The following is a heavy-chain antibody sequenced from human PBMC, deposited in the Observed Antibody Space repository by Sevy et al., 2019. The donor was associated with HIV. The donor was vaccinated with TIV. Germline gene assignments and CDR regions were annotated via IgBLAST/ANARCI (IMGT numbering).Heavy chain of an antibody. Sequence: GGYLRLSCAASGFTFSSYGMHWVRQAPGKGLERVAVIWYDGSNKYYADSVKGRFTISRSNSKNTLYLQMNSLGAEDTAVSYCAREGAGYILTGYYRPNWFDPWGQGTLVTVSS. J-gene: IGHJ5*02. V-gene: IGHV3-33*04. CDR3: AREGAGYILTGYYRPNWFDP. CDR2: IWYDGSNK. CDR1: GFTFSSYG. D-gene: IGHD3-9*01.